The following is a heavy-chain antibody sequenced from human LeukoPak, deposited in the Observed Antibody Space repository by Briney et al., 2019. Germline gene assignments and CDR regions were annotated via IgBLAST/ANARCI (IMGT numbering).Heavy chain of an antibody. CDR3: ARDRVYSYGYRDAFDI. Sequence: GGSLRLSCAASGFIFSNHAMSWVRQAPGKGLEWVSGITGSGDSTYYADSVMGRFTISRDNSKNTLYLQMNSLRAVDTAVYYCARDRVYSYGYRDAFDIWGQGTMVTVSS. V-gene: IGHV3-23*01. D-gene: IGHD5-18*01. CDR2: ITGSGDST. J-gene: IGHJ3*02. CDR1: GFIFSNHA.